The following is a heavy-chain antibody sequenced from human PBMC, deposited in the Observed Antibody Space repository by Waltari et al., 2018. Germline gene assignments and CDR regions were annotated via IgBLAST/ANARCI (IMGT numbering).Heavy chain of an antibody. Sequence: WGWVHQPRGEGLEEIGQVRGDGKTHYTPSFASRVPVSLDASTNRFALKVTSATAADTALYYCARDRGRGLYLDTWSQGALVTVSP. V-gene: IGHV4-4*02. CDR3: ARDRGRGLYLDT. CDR2: VRGDGKT. J-gene: IGHJ4*02. D-gene: IGHD1-1*01.